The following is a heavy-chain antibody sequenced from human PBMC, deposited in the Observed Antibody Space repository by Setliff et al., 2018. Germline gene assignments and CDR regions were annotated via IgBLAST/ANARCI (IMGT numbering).Heavy chain of an antibody. J-gene: IGHJ6*03. V-gene: IGHV4-39*01. D-gene: IGHD6-13*01. CDR3: ARQPYSTTYYYYYYYMDV. CDR1: NGSISSGNYF. CDR2: IFYTGST. Sequence: LSLTCTVSNGSISSGNYFWGWIRQPPGKGLEWMGSIFYTGSTYYSPPLKSRVTMSIDTSKNQFSLNLNSVTAADTAVYYCARQPYSTTYYYYYYYMDVWGKGTTVTVSS.